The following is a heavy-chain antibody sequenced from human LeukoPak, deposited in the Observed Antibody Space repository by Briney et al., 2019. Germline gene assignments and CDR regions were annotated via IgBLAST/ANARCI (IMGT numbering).Heavy chain of an antibody. J-gene: IGHJ3*02. CDR2: IYYSGST. V-gene: IGHV4-59*08. D-gene: IGHD3-10*01. CDR3: ARRRKVGAGDAFDI. Sequence: SETLSLTCTVSGGSISSYYWSWIRQPPGKGLEWIGYIYYSGSTNFNPSLKSRVTISVDTSKNQFSLKLSSVTAADTAIYYCARRRKVGAGDAFDIWGQGTMVTVSS. CDR1: GGSISSYY.